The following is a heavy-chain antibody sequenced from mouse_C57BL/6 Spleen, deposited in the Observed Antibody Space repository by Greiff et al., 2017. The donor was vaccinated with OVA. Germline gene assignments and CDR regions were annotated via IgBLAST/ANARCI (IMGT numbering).Heavy chain of an antibody. V-gene: IGHV1-26*01. J-gene: IGHJ2*01. CDR1: GYTFTDYY. CDR3: ASGGYPDYFDY. CDR2: INPNNGGT. Sequence: EVQLQQSGPELVKPGASVKISCKASGYTFTDYYMNWVKQSHGKSLEWIGDINPNNGGTSYNQKFKGKATLTVDKSSSTAYMELRSLTSEDSAVYYCASGGYPDYFDYWGQGTTLTVSS. D-gene: IGHD1-1*02.